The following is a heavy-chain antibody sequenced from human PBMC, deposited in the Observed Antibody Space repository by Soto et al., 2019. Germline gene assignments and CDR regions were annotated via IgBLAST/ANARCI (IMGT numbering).Heavy chain of an antibody. CDR1: GFTFSSYS. V-gene: IGHV3-48*02. Sequence: PGGSLRLSCAASGFTFSSYSMNWVRQAPGKGLEWVSYISSSSSTIYYADSVKGRFTISRDNAKNSLYLQMNSLRDEDTSVYYCARMGAGYSSSGSYYYGMDVWGQGTTVTVSS. CDR2: ISSSSSTI. CDR3: ARMGAGYSSSGSYYYGMDV. J-gene: IGHJ6*02. D-gene: IGHD6-13*01.